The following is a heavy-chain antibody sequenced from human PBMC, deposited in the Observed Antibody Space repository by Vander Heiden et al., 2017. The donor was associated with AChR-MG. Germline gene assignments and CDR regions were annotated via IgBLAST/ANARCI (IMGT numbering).Heavy chain of an antibody. J-gene: IGHJ6*04. V-gene: IGHV3-23*01. D-gene: IGHD7-27*01. CDR3: AKTGDGYGMDV. CDR1: GFSFSFYG. CDR2: VPGRRGRI. Sequence: ESGGGLVQPGGSLRPSCAAPGFSFSFYGMNWVRQAPGKGPEWVSSVPGRRGRILYADSVRGRFIISRDNARETVDLQLNRLRAEDTAIYYCAKTGDGYGMDVWGKGTTVTVSP.